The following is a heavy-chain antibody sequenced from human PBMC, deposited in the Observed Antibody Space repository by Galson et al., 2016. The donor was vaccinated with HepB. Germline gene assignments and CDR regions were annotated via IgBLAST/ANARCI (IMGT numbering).Heavy chain of an antibody. CDR3: AKDSDGGIAAAGTTFEA. D-gene: IGHD6-25*01. J-gene: IGHJ5*02. CDR1: GFTLEDYA. Sequence: SLRLSCAASGFTLEDYAMHWVRQAPGKGLEWVSGINWNSHYVAYADSVKGRFTISRDNAKNSLYLQIDGLRGDDTALYYCAKDSDGGIAAAGTTFEAWGQGTLVAVSS. CDR2: INWNSHYV. V-gene: IGHV3-9*01.